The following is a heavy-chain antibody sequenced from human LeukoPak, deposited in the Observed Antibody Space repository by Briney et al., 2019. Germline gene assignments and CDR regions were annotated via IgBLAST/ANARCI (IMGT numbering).Heavy chain of an antibody. Sequence: PGGSLRLSCAASGFTFSSYAMSWVRQAPGKGLEWVSAISGSGGSTYYADSVKGRFTISRDNSKNTLYLQMNSLRAEDTAVYYCAKAKGITIFGVAPWAFDIWGQGTMVTVSS. CDR2: ISGSGGST. D-gene: IGHD3-3*01. V-gene: IGHV3-23*01. J-gene: IGHJ3*02. CDR3: AKAKGITIFGVAPWAFDI. CDR1: GFTFSSYA.